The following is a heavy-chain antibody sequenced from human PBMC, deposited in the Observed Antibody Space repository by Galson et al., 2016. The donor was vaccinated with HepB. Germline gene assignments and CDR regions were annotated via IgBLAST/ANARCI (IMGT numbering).Heavy chain of an antibody. Sequence: SLTCSVSGASNIMNKYFWGWIRQPPGKGLEWIGSMFSTGSSYFNLSLKSRVSMSIDTSTNRLSLKLRSVTAADTAFYYCARPISGTSLSDFDYWGQGILVTVSS. D-gene: IGHD1-20*01. J-gene: IGHJ4*02. CDR2: MFSTGSS. CDR3: ARPISGTSLSDFDY. V-gene: IGHV4-39*02. CDR1: GASNIMNKYF.